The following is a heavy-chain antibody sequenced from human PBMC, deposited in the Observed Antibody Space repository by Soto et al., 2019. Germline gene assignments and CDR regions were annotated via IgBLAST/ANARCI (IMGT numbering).Heavy chain of an antibody. CDR1: GGSFSGYY. CDR3: ARGARRYVQSSTTKKMEV. Sequence: SETLSLTCAVYGGSFSGYYWSCIRQPPGKGLEWIGEIIHSGSTNYNPSLKSRVTISVDTSKNQFSLKLSSVTAAETAVYYCARGARRYVQSSTTKKMEVSGQGTTVTVSS. D-gene: IGHD6-13*01. CDR2: IIHSGST. V-gene: IGHV4-34*01. J-gene: IGHJ6*02.